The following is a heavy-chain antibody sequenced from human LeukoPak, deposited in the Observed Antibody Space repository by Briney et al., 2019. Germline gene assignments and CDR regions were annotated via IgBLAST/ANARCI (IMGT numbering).Heavy chain of an antibody. D-gene: IGHD6-25*01. Sequence: SETLSLTCTVSGGSISSYYWSWIRQPPGKGLEWIGYIFYSGSTNYNPSLKSRVTISVDTSKNQFSLKLSSVTAADTAVYYCARMGRSSGHFQHWGQGTLVTVSS. CDR2: IFYSGST. V-gene: IGHV4-59*01. J-gene: IGHJ1*01. CDR1: GGSISSYY. CDR3: ARMGRSSGHFQH.